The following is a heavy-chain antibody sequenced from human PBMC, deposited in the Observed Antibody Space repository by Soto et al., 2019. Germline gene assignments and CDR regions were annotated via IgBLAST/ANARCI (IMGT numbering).Heavy chain of an antibody. Sequence: ASVKVSCKASGGTFSSYAISWVRQAPGQGLEWMGGIIPIFGTANYAQKFQGRVTITADESTSTAYMELSSLRSEDTAVYYCATPSPGYYYDSSGQFDYWGQGTLVTVSS. CDR2: IIPIFGTA. V-gene: IGHV1-69*13. CDR1: GGTFSSYA. D-gene: IGHD3-22*01. CDR3: ATPSPGYYYDSSGQFDY. J-gene: IGHJ4*02.